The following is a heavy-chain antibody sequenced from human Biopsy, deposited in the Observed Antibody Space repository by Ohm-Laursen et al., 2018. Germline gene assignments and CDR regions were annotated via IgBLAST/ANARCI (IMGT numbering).Heavy chain of an antibody. D-gene: IGHD7-27*01. Sequence: SDTLSLTCTVSGGSVSSNTNYWAWIRQPPGKGLEWIGSIFYSGIIYYNPSLKSRVSISVDTSKNQLSLNLNSVTAADTAVYYCARHLTGFWFDPWGQGTLVIVSS. CDR2: IFYSGII. CDR3: ARHLTGFWFDP. V-gene: IGHV4-39*01. CDR1: GGSVSSNTNY. J-gene: IGHJ5*02.